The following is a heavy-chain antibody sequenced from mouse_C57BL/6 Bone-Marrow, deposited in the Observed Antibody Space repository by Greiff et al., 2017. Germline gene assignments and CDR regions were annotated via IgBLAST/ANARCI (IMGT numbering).Heavy chain of an antibody. V-gene: IGHV5-4*01. CDR2: ISDGGSYT. CDR3: AREAYDYGAY. Sequence: DVQLQESGGGLVKPGGSLKLSCAASGFTFSSYAMSWVRQTPEKRLEWVAPISDGGSYTYYPDNVKGRFTISRDNAKNNLYLQMSHLKSEDTAMYYCAREAYDYGAYWGKGTLVTVSA. J-gene: IGHJ3*01. CDR1: GFTFSSYA. D-gene: IGHD2-4*01.